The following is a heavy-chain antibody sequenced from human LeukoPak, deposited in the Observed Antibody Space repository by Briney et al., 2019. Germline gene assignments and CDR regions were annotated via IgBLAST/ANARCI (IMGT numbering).Heavy chain of an antibody. CDR1: GDSISSYY. V-gene: IGHV4-59*01. Sequence: SETLSLTCTVSGDSISSYYWSWIRQPPGKGLEWIWHIHDSGSSNYNPSLKSRVTISLDTSENQFFLNLNSVTAADTAVYYCARAGVDCSGTSCYSAYYYYGMDVWGQGTTVTVSS. CDR2: IHDSGSS. CDR3: ARAGVDCSGTSCYSAYYYYGMDV. D-gene: IGHD2-2*02. J-gene: IGHJ6*02.